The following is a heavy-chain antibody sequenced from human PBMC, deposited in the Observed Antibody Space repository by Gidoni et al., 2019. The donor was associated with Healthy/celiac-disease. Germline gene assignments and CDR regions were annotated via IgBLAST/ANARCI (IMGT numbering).Heavy chain of an antibody. CDR1: GGSFSGYY. V-gene: IGHV4-34*01. CDR2: INHSGST. CDR3: ARYYDSSGYFDY. J-gene: IGHJ4*02. D-gene: IGHD3-22*01. Sequence: QVQLQQWGAGLLKPSETLSLTCAVYGGSFSGYYWSWIRQPPGKGLEWIGEINHSGSTNYNPSLKSRVTISVDTSKNQFSLKLSSVTAADTAVYYCARYYDSSGYFDYWGQGTLVTVSS.